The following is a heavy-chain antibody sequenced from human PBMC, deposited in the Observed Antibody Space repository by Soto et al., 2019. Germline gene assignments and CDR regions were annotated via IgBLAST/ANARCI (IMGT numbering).Heavy chain of an antibody. CDR3: AKSGGSYDLYDAFEM. CDR2: ISYDGSNK. CDR1: GFTFSDYG. V-gene: IGHV3-30*18. Sequence: QVHLVESGGGVVQPGRSLRLSCAASGFTFSDYGMHWVRQAPGKGLEWVAVISYDGSNKYYADSVKGRFTISRDDSKNTLYLQMNSLRAEDTAVYYCAKSGGSYDLYDAFEMWGQGTMVTVSS. J-gene: IGHJ3*02. D-gene: IGHD1-26*01.